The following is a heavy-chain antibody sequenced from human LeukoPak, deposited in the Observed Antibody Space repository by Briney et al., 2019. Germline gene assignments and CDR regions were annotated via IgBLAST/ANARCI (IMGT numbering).Heavy chain of an antibody. CDR3: ARGDYGDYAL. J-gene: IGHJ4*02. V-gene: IGHV1-46*01. CDR2: INPSGGST. CDR1: GYTFTSYY. Sequence: ASVKVSCKASGYTFTSYYMHWVRQAPGQGLEWMGIINPSGGSTSYAQKFQGRVTMTRDTSTSTVYMELRSLRPDDTAVYYCARGDYGDYALWGQGTLVTVSS. D-gene: IGHD4-17*01.